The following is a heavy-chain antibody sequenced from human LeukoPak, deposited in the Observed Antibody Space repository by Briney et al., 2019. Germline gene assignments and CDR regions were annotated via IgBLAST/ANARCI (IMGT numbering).Heavy chain of an antibody. CDR3: ARGPNHYYYMDF. Sequence: ASVKVSCKASGYSFTGYYIHWVRQAPGQGLEWMGWINPDGDVTKSAQKFQGRVTMTSDKSINTAYMELSGLTSDDTALYYCARGPNHYYYMDFWGKGTTVSVSS. CDR1: GYSFTGYY. CDR2: INPDGDVT. J-gene: IGHJ6*03. V-gene: IGHV1-2*02. D-gene: IGHD2-8*01.